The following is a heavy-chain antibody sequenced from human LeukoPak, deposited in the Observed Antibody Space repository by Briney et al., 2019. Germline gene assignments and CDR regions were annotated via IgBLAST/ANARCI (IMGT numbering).Heavy chain of an antibody. V-gene: IGHV3-23*01. D-gene: IGHD6-13*01. CDR1: GFTFSTYI. CDR2: ISGSGGST. CDR3: AKDGAPAAGEDYFDY. J-gene: IGHJ4*02. Sequence: GGSLRLSCAASGFTFSTYIMNWVRQTPGKGLEWVSGISGSGGSTYYADSVKGRFTISRDNSKNTLYLQMNSLRAEDTAVYYCAKDGAPAAGEDYFDYWGQGTLVTVSS.